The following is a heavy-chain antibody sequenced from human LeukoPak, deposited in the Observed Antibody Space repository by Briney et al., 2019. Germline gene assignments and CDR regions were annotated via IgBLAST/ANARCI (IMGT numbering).Heavy chain of an antibody. V-gene: IGHV4-59*01. J-gene: IGHJ5*02. D-gene: IGHD3-22*01. CDR3: ARSFHYYDSSKFDP. Sequence: SETLSLTCTVSGGSISSYYWSWIRQPPGKGLEWIGYIYYSGSTNYNPSLKSRVTISVDTSKNQFSLKLSSVTAADTAVYYCARSFHYYDSSKFDPWGQGTLVTVSS. CDR2: IYYSGST. CDR1: GGSISSYY.